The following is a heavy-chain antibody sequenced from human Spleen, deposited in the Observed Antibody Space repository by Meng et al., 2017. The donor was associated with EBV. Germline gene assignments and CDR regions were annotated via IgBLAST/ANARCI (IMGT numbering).Heavy chain of an antibody. V-gene: IGHV4-4*02. Sequence: REESGPGQVKPSGTLSLLCTVSGGSISTSNWWSWVRQSPEKGLEWIGEVFRTGDTNYNPSLKSRVTILIDKSKNQFSLKLNSVTAADTAIYFCASDGISRYFDNWGPGTLVTVSS. CDR3: ASDGISRYFDN. CDR2: VFRTGDT. D-gene: IGHD1-1*01. J-gene: IGHJ4*02. CDR1: GGSISTSNW.